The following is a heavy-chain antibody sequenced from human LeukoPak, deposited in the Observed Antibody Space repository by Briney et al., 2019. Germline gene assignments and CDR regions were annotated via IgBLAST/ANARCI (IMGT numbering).Heavy chain of an antibody. CDR1: GFTVITND. CDR3: ARGVEPLAANTLAY. CDR2: LYSDGNT. J-gene: IGHJ4*02. D-gene: IGHD1-14*01. V-gene: IGHV3-53*01. Sequence: GGSLRLSCAASGFTVITNDMTWVRQGPGKGLKWVSVLYSDGNTKYADSVQARFTISRDNSKNTLYLEMNSLSPDDTAVYYCARGVEPLAANTLAYWGQGTLVTVSS.